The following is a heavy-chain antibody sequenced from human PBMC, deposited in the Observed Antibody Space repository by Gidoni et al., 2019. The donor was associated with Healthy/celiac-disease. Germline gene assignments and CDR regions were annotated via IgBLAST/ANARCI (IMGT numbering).Heavy chain of an antibody. V-gene: IGHV5-51*01. J-gene: IGHJ4*02. D-gene: IGHD2-15*01. CDR3: ARAHRSGHGEDY. CDR2: IYPGDSDT. Sequence: GLEWMGIIYPGDSDTRYSPSFQGQVTISADKSISTAYLQWSSLKASDTAMYYCARAHRSGHGEDYWGQGTLVTVSS.